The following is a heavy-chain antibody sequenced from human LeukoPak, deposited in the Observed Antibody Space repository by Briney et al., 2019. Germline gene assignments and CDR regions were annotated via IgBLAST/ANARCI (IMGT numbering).Heavy chain of an antibody. V-gene: IGHV3-23*01. CDR1: GFTFSNYG. CDR2: ISGNGGET. J-gene: IGHJ3*02. CDR3: AKGPVWDIVVVVAATDAFDI. D-gene: IGHD2-15*01. Sequence: GGSLRLSCAASGFTFSNYGMNWVRQAPGKGLEWVSTISGNGGETYHADSVKGRFTISRDNSKNTLYLQMNSLRAEDTAVYYCAKGPVWDIVVVVAATDAFDIWGQGTMVTVSS.